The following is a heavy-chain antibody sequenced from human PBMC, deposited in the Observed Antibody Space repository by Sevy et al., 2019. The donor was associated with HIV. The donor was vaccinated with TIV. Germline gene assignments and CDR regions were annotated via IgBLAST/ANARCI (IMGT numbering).Heavy chain of an antibody. CDR2: INPNSGGT. J-gene: IGHJ6*02. CDR3: ARDVGDSYGSYYYYYYGMDV. V-gene: IGHV1-2*02. D-gene: IGHD5-18*01. CDR1: GYTFTGYY. Sequence: ASVKVSCKASGYTFTGYYMHWVRQAPGQGLEWMGWINPNSGGTNYAQKFQGRVTMTRDTSISTGYMELSRLRSDDTAVYYCARDVGDSYGSYYYYYYGMDVWGQGTTVTVSS.